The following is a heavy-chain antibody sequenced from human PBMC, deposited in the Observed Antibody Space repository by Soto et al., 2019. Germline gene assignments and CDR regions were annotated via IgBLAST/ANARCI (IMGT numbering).Heavy chain of an antibody. CDR1: GGSISSYY. J-gene: IGHJ5*02. Sequence: SETLSLTCTVSGGSISSYYGTWIRQPPGKGLKWIGYIFYSGSTNYNPSLKSRVTISVDTSKNQYSLKLSSVTAADTAVYYCARHYSAYSSSDWFDPWGQRTLVTVS. D-gene: IGHD6-6*01. CDR3: ARHYSAYSSSDWFDP. V-gene: IGHV4-59*08. CDR2: IFYSGST.